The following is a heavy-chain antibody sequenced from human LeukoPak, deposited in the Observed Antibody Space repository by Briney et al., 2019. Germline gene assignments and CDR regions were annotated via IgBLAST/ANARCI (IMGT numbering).Heavy chain of an antibody. CDR2: ISNSGHSS. CDR3: AKDWRNGYSSDWYSEGYFPH. Sequence: GGSLTLSCVGSGFTFGSYAMSWVRQAPGKGLEWVSVISNSGHSSYNADSVKGRFTITRDNSKDTLFLQMNSLRVEDTAIYYCAKDWRNGYSSDWYSEGYFPHWGQGTLVTVSS. V-gene: IGHV3-23*01. D-gene: IGHD6-25*01. J-gene: IGHJ1*01. CDR1: GFTFGSYA.